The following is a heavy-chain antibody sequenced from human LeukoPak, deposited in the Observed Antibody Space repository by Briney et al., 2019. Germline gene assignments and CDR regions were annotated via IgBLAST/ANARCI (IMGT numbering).Heavy chain of an antibody. CDR1: GGSFSGYY. Sequence: SETLSLTCAVYGGSFSGYYWSWIRQPPGKGLEWIGEINHSGSTNYNPSLKSRVTISVDTSKNQFSLKLSSVTAADTAVYYYARGARRWFDPWGQGTLVTVSS. CDR3: ARGARRWFDP. V-gene: IGHV4-34*01. J-gene: IGHJ5*02. CDR2: INHSGST. D-gene: IGHD6-6*01.